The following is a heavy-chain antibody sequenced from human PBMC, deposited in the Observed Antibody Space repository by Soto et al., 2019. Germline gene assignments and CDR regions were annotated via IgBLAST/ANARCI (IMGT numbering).Heavy chain of an antibody. Sequence: QVQLVESGGGVVQPGRSLRLSCAASGFTFSSYGMHWVRQAPGKGLEWVAVIWYDGSNKYYADSVKDRFTISRDNSKNTLYLQMNSLRAEDTAVYYCARGTRADTDAFDIWGQGTMVTVSS. CDR2: IWYDGSNK. CDR1: GFTFSSYG. V-gene: IGHV3-33*01. J-gene: IGHJ3*02. D-gene: IGHD2-2*01. CDR3: ARGTRADTDAFDI.